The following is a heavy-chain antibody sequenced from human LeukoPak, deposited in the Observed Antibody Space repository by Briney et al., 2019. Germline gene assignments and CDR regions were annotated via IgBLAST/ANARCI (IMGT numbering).Heavy chain of an antibody. CDR1: GFTFSSYA. D-gene: IGHD3-16*01. Sequence: PGGSLRLSCAASGFTFSSYAMHWVRQAPGKGLEWVAVISYDGSNKYYADSVKGRFAISRDNPKNTLYLQMNSLRAEDTAVYYCAREEAITVDYFDYWGQGTLVTVSS. CDR2: ISYDGSNK. V-gene: IGHV3-30*09. CDR3: AREEAITVDYFDY. J-gene: IGHJ4*02.